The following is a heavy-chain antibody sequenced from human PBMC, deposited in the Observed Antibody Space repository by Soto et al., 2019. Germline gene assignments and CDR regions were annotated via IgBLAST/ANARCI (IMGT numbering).Heavy chain of an antibody. J-gene: IGHJ4*02. V-gene: IGHV4-39*01. D-gene: IGHD3-9*01. CDR1: GDSINSDNYY. CDR2: IYYRGNT. Sequence: QLQLQESGPGLVKPSETLSLTCSVSGDSINSDNYYWGWIRQPPGKGLEWIGSIYYRGNTYYNPSLKPRVTISLDKSKSQFSLKLNSVTAADSAVYFCARLEGLATISYYFDYWCQGTMVTVSS. CDR3: ARLEGLATISYYFDY.